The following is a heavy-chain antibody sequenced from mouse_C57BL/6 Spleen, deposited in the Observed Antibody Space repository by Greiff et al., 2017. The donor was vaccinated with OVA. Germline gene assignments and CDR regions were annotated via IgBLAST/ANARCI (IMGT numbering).Heavy chain of an antibody. D-gene: IGHD1-1*01. CDR2: ISSGSSTI. J-gene: IGHJ3*01. CDR1: GFTFSDYG. Sequence: DVMLVESGGGLVKPGGSLKLSCAASGFTFSDYGMHWVRQAPEKGLEWVAYISSGSSTIYYADTVKGRFTISRDNAKNTLFLQMTSLRSEDTAMYYCARNLDYYGLAYWGQGTLVTVSA. CDR3: ARNLDYYGLAY. V-gene: IGHV5-17*01.